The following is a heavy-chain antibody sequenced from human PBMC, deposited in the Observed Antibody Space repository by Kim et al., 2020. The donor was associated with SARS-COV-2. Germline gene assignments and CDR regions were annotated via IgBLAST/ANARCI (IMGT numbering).Heavy chain of an antibody. CDR3: ARGVGYSPV. V-gene: IGHV3-7*04. CDR2: SDK. J-gene: IGHJ4*02. Sequence: SDKSYVDSVKGGFTIARDNAKNSLYLQMNSLRAEDTAVCYCARGVGYSPVWGQGTLVTVSS. D-gene: IGHD5-12*01.